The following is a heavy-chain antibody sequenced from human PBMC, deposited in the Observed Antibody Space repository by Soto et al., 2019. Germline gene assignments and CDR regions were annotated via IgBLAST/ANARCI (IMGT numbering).Heavy chain of an antibody. CDR3: ASRYYFHY. V-gene: IGHV3-23*01. J-gene: IGHJ4*02. CDR1: GFTFSSYA. Sequence: EVQLLESGGGLVQPGGSLRLSCAASGFTFSSYAMSWVRQAPGTGLEWVSAISGSGGATYYADSVKGRFTISRDNSTNSLYLQMNSLRAAETAVYYWASRYYFHYWGQGTLVTVSS. CDR2: ISGSGGAT.